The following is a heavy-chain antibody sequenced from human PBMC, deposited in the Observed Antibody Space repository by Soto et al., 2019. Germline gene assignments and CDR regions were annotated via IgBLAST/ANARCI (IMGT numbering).Heavy chain of an antibody. J-gene: IGHJ4*02. D-gene: IGHD3-10*01. Sequence: GGSLRLSXXASGXXXXXXXXXXXXQAPGXGLEWVACIGYDGSNKYSADSVKGRFTISRDNSKNTLYLQMNSLRAEDTAVYYCARSYYYGSGRADYWGQGTLVTVSS. V-gene: IGHV3-33*01. CDR3: ARSYYYGSGRADY. CDR1: GXXXXXXX. CDR2: IGYDGSNK.